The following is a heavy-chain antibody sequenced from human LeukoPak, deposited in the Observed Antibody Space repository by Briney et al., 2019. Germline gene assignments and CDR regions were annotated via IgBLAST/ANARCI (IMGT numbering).Heavy chain of an antibody. CDR1: GYSISSGYY. CDR2: IYHSGST. V-gene: IGHV4-38-2*02. Sequence: PSETLSLTCTVSGYSISSGYYWGWIRQPPGKGLEWIGSIYHSGSTYYNPSLKSRVTISVDTSKNQFSLKLTSVTAADTAVYYCARHRALRYYYGSGSQDLSTFDYWGQGTLVTVSS. CDR3: ARHRALRYYYGSGSQDLSTFDY. D-gene: IGHD3-10*01. J-gene: IGHJ4*02.